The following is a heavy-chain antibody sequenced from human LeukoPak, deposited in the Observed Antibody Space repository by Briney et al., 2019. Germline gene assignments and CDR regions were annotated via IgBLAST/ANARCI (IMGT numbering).Heavy chain of an antibody. V-gene: IGHV1-46*01. CDR3: ARIWIVDTGLVTGPFDY. CDR2: INPSGGAT. CDR1: GYTFTTYY. D-gene: IGHD5-18*01. Sequence: WASVKVSCKASGYTFTTYYVHWVRQAPGQGLEWMGVINPSGGATSYAQKFQGRVTLTRDTSTSTVYMELSSLRFEDTAVYYCARIWIVDTGLVTGPFDYWGQGTLVTVSS. J-gene: IGHJ4*02.